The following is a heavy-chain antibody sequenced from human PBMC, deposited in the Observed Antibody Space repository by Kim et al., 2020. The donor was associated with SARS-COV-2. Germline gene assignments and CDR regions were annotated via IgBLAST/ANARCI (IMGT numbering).Heavy chain of an antibody. CDR1: GYTFTSYY. J-gene: IGHJ4*02. D-gene: IGHD6-19*01. V-gene: IGHV1-46*01. Sequence: ASVKVSCKASGYTFTSYYMHWVRQAPGQGLEWMGIINPSGGSTSYAQKFQGRVTMTRDTSTSTVYMELSSLRSEDTAVYYCARSSGWSDSVRWGFDYWGQGTLVTVSS. CDR2: INPSGGST. CDR3: ARSSGWSDSVRWGFDY.